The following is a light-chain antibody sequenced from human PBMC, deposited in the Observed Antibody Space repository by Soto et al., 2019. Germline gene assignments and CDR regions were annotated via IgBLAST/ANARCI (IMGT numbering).Light chain of an antibody. V-gene: IGKV3-11*01. CDR3: QHRGRWPRT. J-gene: IGKJ2*01. Sequence: EIVLTQSPATLSLSPGERATLSCRASQSVNDYLAWYQQKPGQAPRLLIYGASNRATGIPVRFSGSGSGTDFTLTISSLEPEDFAVYSCQHRGRWPRTFGQGTKLESK. CDR1: QSVNDY. CDR2: GAS.